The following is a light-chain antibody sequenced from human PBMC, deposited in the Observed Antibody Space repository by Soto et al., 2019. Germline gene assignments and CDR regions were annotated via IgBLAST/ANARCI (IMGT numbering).Light chain of an antibody. CDR1: SDIGNYNL. J-gene: IGLJ1*01. CDR2: EVT. V-gene: IGLV2-23*02. CDR3: ASYAGSRTYV. Sequence: QSVLTQPASVSGSPGQSVTISCSGSDIGNYNLVSWYQHLPGRAPKLLIFEVTMRPSGISDRFSGSKSASTASLTISGLQAEDEGDYYCASYAGSRTYVFGSVTKV.